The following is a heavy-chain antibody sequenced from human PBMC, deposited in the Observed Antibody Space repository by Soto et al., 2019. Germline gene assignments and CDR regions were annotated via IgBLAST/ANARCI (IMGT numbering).Heavy chain of an antibody. CDR3: AKVPASLKTFDY. Sequence: EVQLLDSGGGLAQPGGSLRLSCAASGFTFGNYAMNWVRQAPGKGLVWVSTVTGNGAVTYYADSVKGRFTISRDNSRSTLYLQMNNLRAEDTAIYFCAKVPASLKTFDYWGQGTLVTVSS. D-gene: IGHD2-2*01. CDR1: GFTFGNYA. J-gene: IGHJ4*02. V-gene: IGHV3-23*01. CDR2: VTGNGAVT.